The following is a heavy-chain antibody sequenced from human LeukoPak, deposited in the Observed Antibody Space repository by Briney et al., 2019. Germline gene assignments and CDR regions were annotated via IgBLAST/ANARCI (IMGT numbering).Heavy chain of an antibody. CDR2: ISGEGIYT. D-gene: IGHD4-17*01. CDR3: AKNYGTSRPFYDY. J-gene: IGHJ4*02. Sequence: GGSLRLSCAASGFTFSSYGMHWVRQAPGKGLQWVSAISGEGIYTYYIDSVKGRFTTSRDNSKNTLFLQMNSLRADDTAVYYCAKNYGTSRPFYDYWGQGIVVTVSS. CDR1: GFTFSSYG. V-gene: IGHV3-23*01.